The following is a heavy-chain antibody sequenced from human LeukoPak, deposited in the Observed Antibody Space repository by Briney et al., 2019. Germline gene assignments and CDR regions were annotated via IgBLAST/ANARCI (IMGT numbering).Heavy chain of an antibody. CDR2: ISSSSSYI. J-gene: IGHJ4*02. V-gene: IGHV3-21*01. D-gene: IGHD6-13*01. CDR1: GFTSSSYS. CDR3: ARDFEFGSAAGTPN. Sequence: GGSLRLSCAASGFTSSSYSMNWVRQAPGEGLEWVSSISSSSSYIYYADSVKGRFTISRDNAKNSLYLQMNSLRAEDTAVYYCARDFEFGSAAGTPNWGQGTLVTVSS.